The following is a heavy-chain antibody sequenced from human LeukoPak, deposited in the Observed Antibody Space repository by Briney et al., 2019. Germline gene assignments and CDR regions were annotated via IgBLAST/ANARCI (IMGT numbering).Heavy chain of an antibody. CDR3: ARHRYYYGSGRRWFDP. Sequence: PSETLSLTCTVSGGSISSYYWSWIRQPPGKGLEWIGYIYYSGSTNYNPSLKSRVTISVDTSKNQFSLKLSSVTAADTAVYHCARHRYYYGSGRRWFDPWGQGTLVTVSS. V-gene: IGHV4-59*08. CDR1: GGSISSYY. CDR2: IYYSGST. J-gene: IGHJ5*02. D-gene: IGHD3-10*01.